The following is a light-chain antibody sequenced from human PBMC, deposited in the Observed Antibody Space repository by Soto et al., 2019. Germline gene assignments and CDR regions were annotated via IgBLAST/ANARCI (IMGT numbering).Light chain of an antibody. CDR3: QQYSRAPLT. V-gene: IGKV3-20*01. J-gene: IGKJ1*01. CDR2: GAS. CDR1: QSVTDNY. Sequence: IVLTQTQGTLSVYPERRDTVSCLTSQSVTDNYLAWYQQKPGQAPRLVISGASSRTSGIPDRFSASGSGTDFTLTISRLEPEDFAVYYCQQYSRAPLTFGQGTKVDIK.